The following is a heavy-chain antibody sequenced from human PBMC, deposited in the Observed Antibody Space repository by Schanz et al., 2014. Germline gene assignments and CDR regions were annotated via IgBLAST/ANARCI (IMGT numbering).Heavy chain of an antibody. CDR3: AKERDITGWNRGDY. J-gene: IGHJ4*02. CDR2: IRYDGSNN. CDR1: GFTFSSYG. D-gene: IGHD6-19*01. Sequence: QVQLVESGGGVVQPGGSLRLSCAASGFTFSSYGMHWVRQAPGKGLEWVAFIRYDGSNNYYADSVKRRFTITRDNSRNTLFLQMESLRTDATAVYHCAKERDITGWNRGDYWGQGTLVTVSS. V-gene: IGHV3-30*02.